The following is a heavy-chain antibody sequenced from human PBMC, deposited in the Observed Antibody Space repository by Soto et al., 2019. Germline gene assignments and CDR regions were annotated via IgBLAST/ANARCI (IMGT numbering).Heavy chain of an antibody. D-gene: IGHD6-13*01. V-gene: IGHV3-23*01. CDR1: GFTFSSYG. CDR2: ISGSGGSI. Sequence: GGSLRLSCAASGFTFSSYGMSWVRQAPGKGLEWVSAISGSGGSIYYADSVKGRFTISRDNSKNTLYLQMNSLRAEDTAVYYCAKDHVSTWYAFDYWGQGTLVTVSS. CDR3: AKDHVSTWYAFDY. J-gene: IGHJ4*02.